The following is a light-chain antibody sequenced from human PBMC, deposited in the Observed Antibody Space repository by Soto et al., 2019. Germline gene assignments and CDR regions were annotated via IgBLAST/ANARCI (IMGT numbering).Light chain of an antibody. Sequence: EIVMTQSPATLSVSPGEGATLSCRASHNVNDNLAWYQQKPGQPPRLLIYGASTRATGIPARFSGSGFDTEFMLTSSSLQSEDSAVYYCQQYDSRPVFGGGTKMEIK. V-gene: IGKV3-15*01. CDR1: HNVNDN. CDR3: QQYDSRPV. J-gene: IGKJ4*01. CDR2: GAS.